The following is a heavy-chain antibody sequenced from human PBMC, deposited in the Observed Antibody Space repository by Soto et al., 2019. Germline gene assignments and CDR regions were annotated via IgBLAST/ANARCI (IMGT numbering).Heavy chain of an antibody. CDR1: GFTFSSYA. D-gene: IGHD2-15*01. J-gene: IGHJ3*02. CDR2: ISGSGGST. V-gene: IGHV3-23*01. Sequence: GGSLRLSCAASGFTFSSYAMSWVRQAPGKGLEWVSAISGSGGSTYYADSVKGRFTISRDNSKNTLYLQMNSLRAEDTAVYYCAKDHPDIVVVVAAYQIDAFDIWGQGTMVTVSS. CDR3: AKDHPDIVVVVAAYQIDAFDI.